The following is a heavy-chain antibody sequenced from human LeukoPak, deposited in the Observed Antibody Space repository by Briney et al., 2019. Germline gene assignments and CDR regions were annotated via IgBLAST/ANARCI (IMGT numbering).Heavy chain of an antibody. CDR3: ARSPYSSGWSHFDY. Sequence: ASVKVSCKASGYAFTGYYMHWVRQAPGQGLEWMGWINPNSGGTNYAQKFQGRVTMTRDTSISTAYMELSRLRSDDTAVYYCARSPYSSGWSHFDYWGQGTLVTVSS. V-gene: IGHV1-2*02. D-gene: IGHD6-19*01. CDR2: INPNSGGT. CDR1: GYAFTGYY. J-gene: IGHJ4*02.